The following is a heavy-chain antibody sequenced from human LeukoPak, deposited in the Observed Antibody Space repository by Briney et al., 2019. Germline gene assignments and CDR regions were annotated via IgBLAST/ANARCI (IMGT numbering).Heavy chain of an antibody. CDR3: ARDLGDGYIDY. CDR2: IYYSGST. Sequence: SETLSLTCTVSGGSISSYYRSWIRQPPGKGLEWIGYIYYSGSTNYNPSLKSRVTISVDTSKNQFSLKLSSVTAADTAVYYCARDLGDGYIDYWGQGTLVTVSS. D-gene: IGHD5-24*01. J-gene: IGHJ4*02. V-gene: IGHV4-59*01. CDR1: GGSISSYY.